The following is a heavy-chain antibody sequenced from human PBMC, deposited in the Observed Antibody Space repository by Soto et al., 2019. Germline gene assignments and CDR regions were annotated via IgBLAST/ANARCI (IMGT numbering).Heavy chain of an antibody. D-gene: IGHD3-22*01. CDR1: GFTFSSFS. Sequence: GGSLRLSCAASGFTFSSFSMNWVRQAPGKGLEWVSSISSSSTYIYYADSVKVRFTISRDDAKNSLYLQMNSLRAEDTAMYYCARGGDTSGSWPRYWGQGTLVTVSS. CDR3: ARGGDTSGSWPRY. V-gene: IGHV3-21*06. J-gene: IGHJ4*02. CDR2: ISSSSTYI.